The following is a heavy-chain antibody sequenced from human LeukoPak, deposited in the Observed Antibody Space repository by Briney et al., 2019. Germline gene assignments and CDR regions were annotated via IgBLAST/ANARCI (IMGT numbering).Heavy chain of an antibody. V-gene: IGHV3-66*02. CDR1: GFTVSSNY. D-gene: IGHD1-26*01. J-gene: IGHJ4*02. CDR3: ARDSGSYSYDY. CDR2: IYSGGST. Sequence: PRGSLRLSCAASGFTVSSNYMSWVRQAPGKGLEWVSVIYSGGSTYYADSVKGRFTISRDNSKNTLYLQMNSLRAEDTAVYYCARDSGSYSYDYWGQGTLVTVSS.